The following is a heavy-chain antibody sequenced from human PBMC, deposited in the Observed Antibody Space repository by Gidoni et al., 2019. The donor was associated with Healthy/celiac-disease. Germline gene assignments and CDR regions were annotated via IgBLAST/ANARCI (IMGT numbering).Heavy chain of an antibody. Sequence: QVQLVQSGAEVKTPGASVKVSCKASGYTFTGYYLHWVRQAPGQGLEWMGWINPNSGGTTYAQKFQGRVTMTRDTSISTAYMELSRLRSDDTAVYYCATRGGSYYDSSGYYPPYYYYGMDVWGQGTTVTVSS. CDR1: GYTFTGYY. D-gene: IGHD3-22*01. V-gene: IGHV1-2*02. CDR3: ATRGGSYYDSSGYYPPYYYYGMDV. J-gene: IGHJ6*02. CDR2: INPNSGGT.